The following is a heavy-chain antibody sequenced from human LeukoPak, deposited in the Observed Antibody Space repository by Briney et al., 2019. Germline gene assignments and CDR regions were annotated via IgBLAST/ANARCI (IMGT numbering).Heavy chain of an antibody. CDR3: AKDAPIAAAGTDWFDP. D-gene: IGHD6-13*01. Sequence: PGGSLRLSCAASGFTFSSYAMSWVRQAPGKGLEWVSAISGSGGSTYYADSVKGRFTISRDNSKNTLYLQMNGLRAEDTAVYYCAKDAPIAAAGTDWFDPWGQGTLVTVSS. J-gene: IGHJ5*02. CDR2: ISGSGGST. V-gene: IGHV3-23*01. CDR1: GFTFSSYA.